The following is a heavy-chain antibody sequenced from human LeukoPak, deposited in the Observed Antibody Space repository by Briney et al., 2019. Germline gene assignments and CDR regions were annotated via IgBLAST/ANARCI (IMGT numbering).Heavy chain of an antibody. J-gene: IGHJ6*03. V-gene: IGHV4-59*01. D-gene: IGHD3-3*01. CDR3: ARGGDYDFWSGYSNYYYMDV. Sequence: SETLSLTCTVSGASITSYYWIWIRQPPGKGLEWIGYIYNTGSTSYNPSLKSRVTISEDTSKNQFSLKLSSVTAADTAVYYCARGGDYDFWSGYSNYYYMDVWDKGTTVTVSS. CDR2: IYNTGST. CDR1: GASITSYY.